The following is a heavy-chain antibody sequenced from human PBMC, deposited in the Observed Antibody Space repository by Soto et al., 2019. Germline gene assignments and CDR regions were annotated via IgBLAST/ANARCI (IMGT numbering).Heavy chain of an antibody. J-gene: IGHJ4*02. CDR1: GGSISSGDYY. V-gene: IGHV4-31*03. CDR3: ARGPRGAQYYFDY. Sequence: QVQLQESGPGLVKPSQTLSLTCTVSGGSISSGDYYWSWIRQHPGKGLEWIGYIYYSGSTYYNPSLKSRVSVSLHTSKNQFSLKLSSVTAADTAVYYCARGPRGAQYYFDYWGQGTLVTVSS. CDR2: IYYSGST.